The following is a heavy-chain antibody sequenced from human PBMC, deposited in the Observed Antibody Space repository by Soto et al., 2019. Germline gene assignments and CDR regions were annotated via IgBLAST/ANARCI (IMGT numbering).Heavy chain of an antibody. CDR2: IRSKVYGGTT. J-gene: IGHJ4*02. D-gene: IGHD1-1*01. CDR1: GFAFGDHA. CDR3: TRDFFLGSVATGTKKDY. Sequence: GGSLRLFCTASGFAFGDHALSWVRQAPGKGLEWVGFIRSKVYGGTTEYAASVKGRFTISRDDSKSIAYLQMNSLKTEDTAVYYCTRDFFLGSVATGTKKDYRRERTLFTVCS. V-gene: IGHV3-49*04.